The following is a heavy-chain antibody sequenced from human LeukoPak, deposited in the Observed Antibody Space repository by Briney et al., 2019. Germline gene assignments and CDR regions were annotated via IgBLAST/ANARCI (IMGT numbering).Heavy chain of an antibody. CDR3: AKNFVSGSIDY. J-gene: IGHJ4*02. D-gene: IGHD3-10*01. CDR2: IYSGGST. V-gene: IGHV3-53*01. Sequence: PGGSLRLSCAASGFTVSSNYMSWVRQAPGKGLEWVSVIYSGGSTYYADSVKGRFTISRDNSKNTLYLQMNSLRAEDTAVYYCAKNFVSGSIDYWGQGTLVTVSS. CDR1: GFTVSSNY.